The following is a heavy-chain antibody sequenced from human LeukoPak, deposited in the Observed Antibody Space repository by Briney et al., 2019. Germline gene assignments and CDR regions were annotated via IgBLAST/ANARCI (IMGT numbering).Heavy chain of an antibody. V-gene: IGHV3-7*01. CDR3: ARDYPGYCSSTSCYVDAFDI. D-gene: IGHD2-2*01. Sequence: GGSLRLSCVASGFTFSSYWMSWVRQAPGKGLEWVANIKQDGSEKYYVDSVKGRFTISRDNAKNSLYLQMNSLRAEDTAVYYCARDYPGYCSSTSCYVDAFDIWGQGTMVTVSS. CDR1: GFTFSSYW. CDR2: IKQDGSEK. J-gene: IGHJ3*02.